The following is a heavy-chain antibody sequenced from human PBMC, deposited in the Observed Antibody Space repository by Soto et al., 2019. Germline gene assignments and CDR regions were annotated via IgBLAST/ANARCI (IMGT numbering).Heavy chain of an antibody. Sequence: ASVKVSCKASGYTFTSYDINWVRQATGQGLEWMGWMNPNSGNTGYAQKFQGRVTMTRNTSISTAYMELSSLRSEDTAVYYCATGYDFWSGYYYYYYYGMDVWGQGTTVTVSS. CDR3: ATGYDFWSGYYYYYYYGMDV. J-gene: IGHJ6*02. CDR1: GYTFTSYD. D-gene: IGHD3-3*01. CDR2: MNPNSGNT. V-gene: IGHV1-8*01.